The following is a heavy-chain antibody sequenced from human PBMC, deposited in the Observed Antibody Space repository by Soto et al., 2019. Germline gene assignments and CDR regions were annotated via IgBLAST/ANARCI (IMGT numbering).Heavy chain of an antibody. Sequence: QVQLVQSGAEVKKPGSSVKVSCKASGGTFSSYAISWVRQAPGQGLEWMGGIIPIFGTANYAQKFQGRVTITADESTSTAYMELSSLRSEDTAVYYCARCWSGYSREPNQFYYGMDVWGQGTTVTVSS. CDR1: GGTFSSYA. V-gene: IGHV1-69*12. J-gene: IGHJ6*02. CDR3: ARCWSGYSREPNQFYYGMDV. CDR2: IIPIFGTA. D-gene: IGHD6-13*01.